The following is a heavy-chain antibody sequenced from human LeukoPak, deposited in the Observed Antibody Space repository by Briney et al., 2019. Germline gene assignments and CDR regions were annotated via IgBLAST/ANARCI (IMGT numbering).Heavy chain of an antibody. J-gene: IGHJ6*03. CDR2: ISGVGENT. Sequence: GGSLRLSCAASGFSLITYALSWVRQAPGGGLVCVAAISGVGENTFHAYSVKGRFTIFKVNSEDRLYLQMDSLRAQDTAVYVCATDPAGWRYHRAYMNVWGKRTTVTVSS. V-gene: IGHV3-23*01. CDR1: GFSLITYA. D-gene: IGHD6-19*01. CDR3: ATDPAGWRYHRAYMNV.